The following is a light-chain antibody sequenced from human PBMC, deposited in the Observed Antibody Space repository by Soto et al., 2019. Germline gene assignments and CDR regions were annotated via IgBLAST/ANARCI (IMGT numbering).Light chain of an antibody. J-gene: IGLJ3*02. Sequence: QSVLTQSSSASASLGSSVTLTCTLSSGHSSYIIAWHQQQPGKAPRYLMKLEVSGSYNKGSVVPDRFSGSSSGADRYLTISNLQFEDEADYYCETWDNNILVFGGGTKLTVL. V-gene: IGLV4-60*02. CDR2: LEVSGSY. CDR3: ETWDNNILV. CDR1: SGHSSYI.